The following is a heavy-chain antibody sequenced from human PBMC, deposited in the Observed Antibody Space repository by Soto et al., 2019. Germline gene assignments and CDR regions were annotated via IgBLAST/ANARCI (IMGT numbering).Heavy chain of an antibody. D-gene: IGHD3-10*01. J-gene: IGHJ1*01. V-gene: IGHV3-23*01. CDR2: MSGSDGKT. CDR1: GFRVGGYA. CDR3: ARWSYPDY. Sequence: DVHLWESGGGLVQPGGSLRLSCAASGFRVGGYAVSWVRQAPGKGLEWVSTMSGSDGKTFDADSVKGRFSISRDTSQSTLYLQMNSLRADDTAMYYCARWSYPDYWGQGTRVTVSS.